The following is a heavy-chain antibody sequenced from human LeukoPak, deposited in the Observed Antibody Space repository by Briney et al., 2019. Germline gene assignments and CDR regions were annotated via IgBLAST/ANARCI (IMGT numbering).Heavy chain of an antibody. J-gene: IGHJ3*02. CDR1: GFTFSSYS. CDR3: AKFEVGDPNAFDI. D-gene: IGHD1-26*01. V-gene: IGHV3-30*02. Sequence: GGSLRLSCAASGFTFSSYSMHWVRQAPGKGLEWVAFIRYDGSNKYYADSVKGRFTISRDNSKNTLYLQMNSLRAEDTAVYYCAKFEVGDPNAFDIWGQGTMVTVSS. CDR2: IRYDGSNK.